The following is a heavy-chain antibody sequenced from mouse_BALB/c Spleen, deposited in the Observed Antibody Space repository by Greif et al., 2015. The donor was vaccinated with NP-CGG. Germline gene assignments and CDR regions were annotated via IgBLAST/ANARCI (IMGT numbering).Heavy chain of an antibody. V-gene: IGHV14-4*02. Sequence: VQLQQSGAELVRSGASVKLSCTASGFNIKDYYMHWVKQRPEQGLEWIGWIDPENGDTEYAPKFQGKATMTADTSSNTAYLQLSGVTSEDSAFYYCNAYYGSSSLFAYWGQGTLVTVSA. CDR1: GFNIKDYY. CDR3: NAYYGSSSLFAY. D-gene: IGHD1-1*01. J-gene: IGHJ3*01. CDR2: IDPENGDT.